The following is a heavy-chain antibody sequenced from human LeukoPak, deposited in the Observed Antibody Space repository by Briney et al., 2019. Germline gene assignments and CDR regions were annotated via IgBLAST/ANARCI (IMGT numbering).Heavy chain of an antibody. D-gene: IGHD6-19*01. CDR2: LIPIFGTA. CDR1: GDTFSSYA. V-gene: IGHV1-69*13. J-gene: IGHJ6*03. CDR3: ARWGIAVAGPYYYYYYYMDV. Sequence: ASVKVSCKASGDTFSSYAISWVRHAPGQGLGWMGGLIPIFGTANYAQKYQGRVTITADESTSTAYMELSSLRSEDTAVYYCARWGIAVAGPYYYYYYYMDVWGKGTTVTVSS.